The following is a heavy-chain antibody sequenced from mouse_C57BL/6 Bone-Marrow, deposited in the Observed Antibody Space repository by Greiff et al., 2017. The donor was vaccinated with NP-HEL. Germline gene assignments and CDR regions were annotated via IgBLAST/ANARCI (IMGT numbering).Heavy chain of an antibody. V-gene: IGHV1-42*01. Sequence: VQLQQPGPELVKPGASVKISCKASGYSFTGYYMNWVKQSPEKSLEWIGEINPSTGGTTYNQKFKAKATLTVDKSSSTAYMQLKSLTSEDSAVYYCARDQITTGLDYWGQGTLVTVSA. D-gene: IGHD1-1*01. J-gene: IGHJ3*01. CDR1: GYSFTGYY. CDR3: ARDQITTGLDY. CDR2: INPSTGGT.